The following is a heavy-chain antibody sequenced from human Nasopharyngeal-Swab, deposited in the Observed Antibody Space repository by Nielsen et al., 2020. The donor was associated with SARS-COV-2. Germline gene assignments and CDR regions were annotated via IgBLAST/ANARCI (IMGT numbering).Heavy chain of an antibody. Sequence: SVKVSCKASGGTFSSYAISWVRQAPGQGLEWMGGIIPIFGAANYAQKFQGRVTITADESTSTAYMELSSLRSEDTAVYYCARVGIAAGFNWFDPWGQGTLVTVSS. V-gene: IGHV1-69*13. D-gene: IGHD6-13*01. CDR2: IIPIFGAA. CDR1: GGTFSSYA. CDR3: ARVGIAAGFNWFDP. J-gene: IGHJ5*02.